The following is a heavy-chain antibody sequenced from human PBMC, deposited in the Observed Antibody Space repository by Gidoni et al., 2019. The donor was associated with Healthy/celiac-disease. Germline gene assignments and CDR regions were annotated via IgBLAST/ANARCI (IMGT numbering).Heavy chain of an antibody. Sequence: QVQLQESGPGLVKPSQTLSLTCTVSGGSISSGGSYWSWIRQHPGKGLEWIGYIYYSGSTYYNPSLKSRVTISVDTSKNQFSLKLSSVTAADTAVYYCAREGEPMVRGVITDYGMDVWGQGTTVTVSS. V-gene: IGHV4-31*03. D-gene: IGHD3-10*01. CDR2: IYYSGST. J-gene: IGHJ6*02. CDR3: AREGEPMVRGVITDYGMDV. CDR1: GGSISSGGSY.